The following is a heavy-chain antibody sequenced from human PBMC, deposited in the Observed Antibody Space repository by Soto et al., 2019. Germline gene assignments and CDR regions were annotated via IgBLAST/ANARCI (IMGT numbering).Heavy chain of an antibody. Sequence: GGSLRLSCAASGFTFSSYAMSWVRQAPGKGLEWVSAISGSGGSTYYADSVKGRFTISRDNSKNTLYLQMTNMDPVDTATYYCAHFLVDIVATIYFDYWGQGTLVTVSS. CDR1: GFTFSSYA. D-gene: IGHD5-12*01. V-gene: IGHV3-23*01. J-gene: IGHJ4*02. CDR2: ISGSGGST. CDR3: AHFLVDIVATIYFDY.